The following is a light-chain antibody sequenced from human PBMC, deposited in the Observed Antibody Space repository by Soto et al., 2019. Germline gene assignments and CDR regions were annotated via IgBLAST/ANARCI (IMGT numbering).Light chain of an antibody. CDR2: GAS. V-gene: IGKV3-20*01. Sequence: EILLTQSPGTLSLSPGERATLSCMASQSVSSSYLAWYQQKSGQAPRLLIYGASSRAIHTPDRLSGSASGTAFTLTISGLEPEDGTVDYGQHYGNSLWTFGQGTKVDVK. J-gene: IGKJ1*01. CDR1: QSVSSSY. CDR3: QHYGNSLWT.